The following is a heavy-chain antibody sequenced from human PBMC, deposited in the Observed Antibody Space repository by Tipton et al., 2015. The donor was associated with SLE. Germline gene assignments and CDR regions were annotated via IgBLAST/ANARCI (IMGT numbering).Heavy chain of an antibody. Sequence: TLSLTCTVSGGSISTSGYYWGWIRQPPGKGLEWIGNVYYSGTTYHNPSLKGRGSMSVDASRNQFSLNLSSVTAADTAVYYCSRGGYYDFWSGPDLWGQGTLVTVSS. CDR3: SRGGYYDFWSGPDL. CDR1: GGSISTSGYY. D-gene: IGHD3-3*01. CDR2: VYYSGTT. V-gene: IGHV4-39*01. J-gene: IGHJ5*02.